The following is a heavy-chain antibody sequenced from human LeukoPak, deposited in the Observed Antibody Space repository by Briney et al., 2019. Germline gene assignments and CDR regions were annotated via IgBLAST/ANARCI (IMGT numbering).Heavy chain of an antibody. CDR2: ISAYNGNT. CDR1: GYTFTSYG. J-gene: IGHJ4*02. V-gene: IGHV1-18*01. D-gene: IGHD5-24*01. CDR3: ARGQRRHIDMAPSFDY. Sequence: VASVKVSCKASGYTFTSYGISWVRQAPGQGLEWMGWISAYNGNTNYAQKLQGRVTMTADTSTSTAYMELRSLRSDDTAVYYCARGQRRHIDMAPSFDYWGQGTLVTVSS.